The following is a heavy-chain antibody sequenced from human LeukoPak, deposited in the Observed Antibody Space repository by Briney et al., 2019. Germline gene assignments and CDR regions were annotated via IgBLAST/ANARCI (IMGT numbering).Heavy chain of an antibody. V-gene: IGHV4-34*01. J-gene: IGHJ4*02. D-gene: IGHD2-2*01. CDR3: ARVPALTVLAAIC. CDR1: GGSFSGYY. Sequence: SETLSLTCAVYGGSFSGYYWSWIRQTPGKGLEWIGEINHSGSTNYNPSLKSRVTISVDTSKNQFSLKLSSVTAADTAVYYCARVPALTVLAAICWGQGTLVTVSS. CDR2: INHSGST.